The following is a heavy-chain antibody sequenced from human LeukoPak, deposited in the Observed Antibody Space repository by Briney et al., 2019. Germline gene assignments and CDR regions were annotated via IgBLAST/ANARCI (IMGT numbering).Heavy chain of an antibody. V-gene: IGHV4-59*08. CDR1: GGPISSSY. Sequence: SETLSLTCSVSGGPISSSYWSWIRQPPGKGLEWIGYIYYSGSTKYNPSLKSRVTISVDTSKNQFSLKVTSVTAADTAVYYCARQMGSSGSCVDSWGQGTLVTVSS. D-gene: IGHD6-19*01. J-gene: IGHJ4*02. CDR2: IYYSGST. CDR3: ARQMGSSGSCVDS.